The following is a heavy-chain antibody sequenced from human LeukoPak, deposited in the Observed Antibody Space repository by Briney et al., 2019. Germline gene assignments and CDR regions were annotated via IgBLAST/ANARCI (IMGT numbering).Heavy chain of an antibody. Sequence: SETLSLTCAVSGYSISSGYYWGWIRQPPGKGLEWIGSIYHSGSTYYNPSLKSRVTISVGTSKNQFSLKLSSVTAADTAVYYCARTTTTFDDWGHGTLVTVSS. CDR2: IYHSGST. V-gene: IGHV4-38-2*01. CDR1: GYSISSGYY. J-gene: IGHJ4*01. CDR3: ARTTTTFDD. D-gene: IGHD4-11*01.